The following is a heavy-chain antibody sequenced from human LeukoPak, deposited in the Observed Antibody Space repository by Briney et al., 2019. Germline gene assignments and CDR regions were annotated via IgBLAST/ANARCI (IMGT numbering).Heavy chain of an antibody. J-gene: IGHJ4*02. CDR2: INPNRGDT. V-gene: IGHV1-2*02. CDR1: GYTFTNYY. D-gene: IGHD4-17*01. CDR3: WRDLLGFATTPLSD. Sequence: ASVRVSCKASGYTFTNYYMHWVRQAPGHGLEWMGWINPNRGDTNYAQKFQDRLTMTRDTSISTAFMELTRLTSDDTAVYYCWRDLLGFATTPLSDWGQETLVTVS.